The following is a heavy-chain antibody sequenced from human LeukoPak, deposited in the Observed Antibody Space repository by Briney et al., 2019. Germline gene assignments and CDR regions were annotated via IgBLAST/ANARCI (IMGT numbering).Heavy chain of an antibody. CDR3: ARDPSVTTNYYYYMDV. Sequence: PGRSLRLSCAASGFTFSDYYMSWIRQVQGKGREWVSYISSSGSTIYYADSVKGRFTISRDNAKNSLYLQMNSLRAEDTAVYYCARDPSVTTNYYYYMDVWGKGTTVTVSS. V-gene: IGHV3-11*04. J-gene: IGHJ6*03. D-gene: IGHD4-17*01. CDR2: ISSSGSTI. CDR1: GFTFSDYY.